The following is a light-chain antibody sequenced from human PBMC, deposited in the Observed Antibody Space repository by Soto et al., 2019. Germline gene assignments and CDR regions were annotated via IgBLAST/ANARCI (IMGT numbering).Light chain of an antibody. CDR2: SAS. CDR3: QQLNSYPPWT. Sequence: DIQLTQSPSFLSASVGDRVTITCRASQGISSYLAWYQQKPGKAPKLLIYSASTLQSGVPSRFRRRRSWTEFTLTISSLQPEDFATYYCQQLNSYPPWTFGQGTKVEIK. CDR1: QGISSY. V-gene: IGKV1-9*01. J-gene: IGKJ1*01.